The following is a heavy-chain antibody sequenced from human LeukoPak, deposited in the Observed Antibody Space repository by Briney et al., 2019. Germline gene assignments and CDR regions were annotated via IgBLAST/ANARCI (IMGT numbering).Heavy chain of an antibody. Sequence: PGGPLRLSCAASGFTFNSYSMNWVRQSPGKGLEWVSYISSSSSTIYYADSVKGRFTIYRDNAKFSLYLQMNSLRAEDTAVYYCAKDSWDIVVVPDVMVDYWGQGTLVSVSS. V-gene: IGHV3-48*01. CDR1: GFTFNSYS. CDR3: AKDSWDIVVVPDVMVDY. CDR2: ISSSSSTI. J-gene: IGHJ4*02. D-gene: IGHD2-2*01.